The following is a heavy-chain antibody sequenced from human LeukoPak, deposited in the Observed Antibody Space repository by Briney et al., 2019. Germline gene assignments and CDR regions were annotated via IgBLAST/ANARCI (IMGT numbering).Heavy chain of an antibody. V-gene: IGHV4-59*12. Sequence: PSETLSLTCTVSGGSISSYYWSWIRQPPGKGLEWIGYIYYSGSTNYNPSLKSRVSMSIDTSKNHFSLNLTSVTAADTAVYYCARVSTYYYYYGMDVWGQGTTVTVSS. CDR3: ARVSTYYYYYGMDV. CDR2: IYYSGST. D-gene: IGHD5/OR15-5a*01. J-gene: IGHJ6*02. CDR1: GGSISSYY.